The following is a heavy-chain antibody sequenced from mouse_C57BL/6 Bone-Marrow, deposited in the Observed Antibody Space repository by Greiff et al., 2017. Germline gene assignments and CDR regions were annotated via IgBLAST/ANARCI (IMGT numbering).Heavy chain of an antibody. Sequence: EVKVEESGPGLVKPSPSLSLTCSVTGYSITSGYYWNWIRQFPGNKLEWMGYISYDGSNNYNPSLKNRISITRDTSKNQFFLKLNSVTTEDTATYSCARDRDYGSSSWFAYWGQGTLVTVSA. V-gene: IGHV3-6*01. CDR1: GYSITSGYY. CDR2: ISYDGSN. J-gene: IGHJ3*01. D-gene: IGHD1-1*01. CDR3: ARDRDYGSSSWFAY.